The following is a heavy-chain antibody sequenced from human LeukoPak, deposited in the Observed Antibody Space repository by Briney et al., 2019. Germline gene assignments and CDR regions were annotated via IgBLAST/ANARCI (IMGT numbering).Heavy chain of an antibody. CDR2: INPSGGSI. J-gene: IGHJ3*01. CDR3: AWGRHYYESSDYYYEGDGFDV. V-gene: IGHV1-46*01. D-gene: IGHD3-22*01. Sequence: ASVKVSCKASGDTFSSYYMHWVRQAPGQGLEWMGIINPSGGSISYAQKFQGRVTMTRDMSTSTVYMELSSLRSEDTAVYYCAWGRHYYESSDYYYEGDGFDVWGQGTMVTVSS. CDR1: GDTFSSYY.